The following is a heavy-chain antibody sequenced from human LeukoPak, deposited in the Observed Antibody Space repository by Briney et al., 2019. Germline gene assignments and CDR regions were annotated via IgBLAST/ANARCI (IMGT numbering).Heavy chain of an antibody. V-gene: IGHV4-4*07. CDR3: ARFYDFWRGYYRGGGYFDY. Sequence: SETLSLTCTVSGDSISSFHWSWIRQPAGKGLEWIGRIYTSGSTNYNPSLKSRVTMSVDTSKNQFSLKLSSVTAADTAVYYCARFYDFWRGYYRGGGYFDYWGQGTLVTVSS. CDR1: GDSISSFH. D-gene: IGHD3-3*01. CDR2: IYTSGST. J-gene: IGHJ4*02.